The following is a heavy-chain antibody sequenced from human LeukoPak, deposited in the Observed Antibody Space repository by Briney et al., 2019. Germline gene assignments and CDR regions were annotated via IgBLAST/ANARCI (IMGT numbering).Heavy chain of an antibody. D-gene: IGHD2-21*02. CDR2: ISGSGGST. Sequence: GGSLRLSCAASGFTFSSYAMSWVRQAPGMGLEWVSAISGSGGSTYYADSVKGRFTISRDNSKNTLYLQMNSLRAEDTAVYYCATLELAYCGGDCYTNFDYWGQGTLVTVSS. J-gene: IGHJ4*02. V-gene: IGHV3-23*01. CDR3: ATLELAYCGGDCYTNFDY. CDR1: GFTFSSYA.